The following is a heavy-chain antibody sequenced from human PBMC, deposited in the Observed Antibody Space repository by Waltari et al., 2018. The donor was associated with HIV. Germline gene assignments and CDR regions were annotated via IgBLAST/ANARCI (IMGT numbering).Heavy chain of an antibody. D-gene: IGHD3-3*01. CDR3: ARVSDYDFWSSVNFDY. CDR2: IYYSGST. Sequence: QVQLQESGPGLVKPSETLSLTCTVSGGSISSYYWSWIRQPPGKGLEWIGYIYYSGSTSSSPALKGRVTVSGDTSKDQFSLKLSWVTAADTAVYYCARVSDYDFWSSVNFDYWGQGTRVTVSS. V-gene: IGHV4-59*01. J-gene: IGHJ4*02. CDR1: GGSISSYY.